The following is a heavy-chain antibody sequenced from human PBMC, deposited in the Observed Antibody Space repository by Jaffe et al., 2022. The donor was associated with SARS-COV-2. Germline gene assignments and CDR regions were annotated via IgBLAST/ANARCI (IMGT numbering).Heavy chain of an antibody. CDR1: GFTFSSYW. Sequence: EVQLVESGGGLVQPGGSLRLSCAASGFTFSSYWMSWVRQAPGKGLEWVANIKQDGSEKYYVDSVKGRFTISRDNAKNSLYLQMNSLRAEDTAVYYCASGPYPIVVVLPLWGQGTMVTVSS. CDR2: IKQDGSEK. D-gene: IGHD3-22*01. V-gene: IGHV3-7*01. J-gene: IGHJ3*01. CDR3: ASGPYPIVVVLPL.